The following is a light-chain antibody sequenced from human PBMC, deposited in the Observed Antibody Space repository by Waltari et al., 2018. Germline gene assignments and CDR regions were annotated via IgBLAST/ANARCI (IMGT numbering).Light chain of an antibody. J-gene: IGKJ3*01. CDR1: ESISSIH. CDR3: QQYGSSPFT. Sequence: EIVLTQTPGTLSLSPGERAILSCRTSESISSIHLAWYQQKPGQVPRVLIYGASSRATGIPDRFSVSGSGTDFTLTISRLEPEDFGVYYCQQYGSSPFTFGPGTTVDIK. V-gene: IGKV3-20*01. CDR2: GAS.